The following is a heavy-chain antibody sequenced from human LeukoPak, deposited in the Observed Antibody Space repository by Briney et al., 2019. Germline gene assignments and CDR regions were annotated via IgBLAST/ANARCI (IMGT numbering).Heavy chain of an antibody. CDR2: IYHSGST. V-gene: IGHV4-38-2*02. CDR1: GYSISSGYY. CDR3: ARVWVVRSTYYYDSSGSADY. D-gene: IGHD3-22*01. Sequence: SETLSLTCTVSGYSISSGYYWGWIRQPPGKGLEWIGSIYHSGSTYYNPSLKSRVTISVDTSKNQFSLKLSSVTAADTAVYYCARVWVVRSTYYYDSSGSADYWGQGTLVTVSS. J-gene: IGHJ4*02.